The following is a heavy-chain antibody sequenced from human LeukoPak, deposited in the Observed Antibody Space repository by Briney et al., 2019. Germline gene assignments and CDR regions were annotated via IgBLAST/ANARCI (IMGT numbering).Heavy chain of an antibody. V-gene: IGHV3-53*01. CDR2: IYSGGST. CDR1: GFTVSSNY. J-gene: IGHJ4*02. D-gene: IGHD3-22*01. Sequence: PGGSLRLSCAASGFTVSSNYMSWVRQAPGKGLEWVSVIYSGGSTYYADSVKGRFTISRDNSKNTLYPQMNSLRAEDTAVYYCARDSPDSSGYHDYWGQGTLVTVSS. CDR3: ARDSPDSSGYHDY.